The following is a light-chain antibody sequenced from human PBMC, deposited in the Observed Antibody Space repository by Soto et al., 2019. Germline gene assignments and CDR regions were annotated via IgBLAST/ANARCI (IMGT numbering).Light chain of an antibody. V-gene: IGLV1-40*01. Sequence: QSVLTQPPSVSGAPGQRVTISCTGSSSNIGAGYDVHWYQQLPGTAPKLLIYGNSNRPSGVPDRFSGSKSGTSASLAITGLQAEDEADYYCQSHDSSLSAPVVFGGGTQLTVL. CDR1: SSNIGAGYD. CDR2: GNS. J-gene: IGLJ2*01. CDR3: QSHDSSLSAPVV.